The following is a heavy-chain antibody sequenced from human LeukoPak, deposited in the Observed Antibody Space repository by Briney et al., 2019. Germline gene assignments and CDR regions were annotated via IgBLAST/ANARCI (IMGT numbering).Heavy chain of an antibody. CDR1: GGSFSGYY. CDR3: ARYYYYYGMDV. J-gene: IGHJ6*02. V-gene: IGHV4-34*01. Sequence: SETLSLTCAVYGGSFSGYYWSWIRQPPGKGLEWIGEINHSGSTNYNPSLKSRVTISVDTSKNQFSLKLSSVTAADTAVYYCARYYYYYGMDVWGQGTTVTVSS. CDR2: INHSGST.